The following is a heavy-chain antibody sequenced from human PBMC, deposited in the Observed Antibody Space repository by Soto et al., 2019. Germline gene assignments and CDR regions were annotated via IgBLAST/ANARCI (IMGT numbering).Heavy chain of an antibody. V-gene: IGHV4-59*01. CDR1: GGSMSRYY. J-gene: IGHJ6*02. CDR3: ARGIATTEMDV. D-gene: IGHD6-13*01. CDR2: IYYSGHT. Sequence: SETLSLTCTVSGGSMSRYYWSWIRQPPGKGLEWIGYIYYSGHTNHNPSLKSRVTISVDTSKNQFSLKLSSVTAADTAVYYCARGIATTEMDVWGQGTTVTVS.